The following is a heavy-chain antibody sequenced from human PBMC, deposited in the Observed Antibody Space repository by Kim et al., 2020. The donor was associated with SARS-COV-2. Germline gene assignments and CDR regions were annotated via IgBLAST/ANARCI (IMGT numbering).Heavy chain of an antibody. CDR2: ISSSSSYI. D-gene: IGHD2-15*01. V-gene: IGHV3-21*01. CDR3: ARDFYCSGGSCYGPLGY. Sequence: GGSLRLSCAASGFTFSSYSMNWVRQAPGKGLEWVSSISSSSSYIYYADSVKGRFTISRDNAKNSLYLQMNSLRAEDTAVYYCARDFYCSGGSCYGPLGYWGQGTLVTVSS. J-gene: IGHJ4*02. CDR1: GFTFSSYS.